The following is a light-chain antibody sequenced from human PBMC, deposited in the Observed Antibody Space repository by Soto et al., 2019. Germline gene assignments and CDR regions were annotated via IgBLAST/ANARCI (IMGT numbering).Light chain of an antibody. CDR1: QGIGNA. J-gene: IGKJ5*01. Sequence: IQLTQSTSSLSASVGDRVTISCRASQGIGNALGWYQQKPGKPPKLLIYAASTLQSGVPSRFSGSGSGTEFTLTISSLQPEDFATYYCQQLKSNLITFGQGTRPEIK. CDR2: AAS. CDR3: QQLKSNLIT. V-gene: IGKV1-17*01.